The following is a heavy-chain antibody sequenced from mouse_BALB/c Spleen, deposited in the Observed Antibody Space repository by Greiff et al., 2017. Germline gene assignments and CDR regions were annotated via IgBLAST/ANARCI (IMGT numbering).Heavy chain of an antibody. Sequence: VQLQQSGAELARPGASVKLSCKASGYTFTSYWMQWVKQRPGQGLEWIGAIYPGDGDTRYTQKFKGKATLTADKSSSTAYMQLSSLASEDSAVYYCARGVVAPYYAMDYWGQGTSVTVSS. V-gene: IGHV1-87*01. CDR1: GYTFTSYW. CDR2: IYPGDGDT. J-gene: IGHJ4*01. D-gene: IGHD1-1*01. CDR3: ARGVVAPYYAMDY.